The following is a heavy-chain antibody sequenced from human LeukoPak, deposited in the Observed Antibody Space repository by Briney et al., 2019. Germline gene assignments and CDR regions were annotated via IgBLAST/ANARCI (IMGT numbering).Heavy chain of an antibody. Sequence: GGSLRLSCAASGFTFSTYSMNWVRQAPGKGLEWVSYISTNRTTIHYADSVKGRFTISRDNAKNSLYLQMNSLRDEDTAVYYCARYIMVRGVIYHGMDVWGQGTTVTVSS. CDR3: ARYIMVRGVIYHGMDV. CDR2: ISTNRTTI. J-gene: IGHJ6*02. CDR1: GFTFSTYS. D-gene: IGHD3-10*01. V-gene: IGHV3-48*02.